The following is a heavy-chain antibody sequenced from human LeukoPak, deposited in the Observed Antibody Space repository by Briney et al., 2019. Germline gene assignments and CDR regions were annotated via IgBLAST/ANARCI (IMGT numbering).Heavy chain of an antibody. Sequence: GASVKVSCKASGGTFSSYAISWVRQAPGQGLEWMGRIIPILGIANYAQKFQGRVTITADKSTSTAYMELSSLRSEDTAVYYCARRGSGWPEDYYYMDVWGKGTTVTVSS. J-gene: IGHJ6*03. CDR1: GGTFSSYA. CDR3: ARRGSGWPEDYYYMDV. CDR2: IIPILGIA. D-gene: IGHD6-19*01. V-gene: IGHV1-69*04.